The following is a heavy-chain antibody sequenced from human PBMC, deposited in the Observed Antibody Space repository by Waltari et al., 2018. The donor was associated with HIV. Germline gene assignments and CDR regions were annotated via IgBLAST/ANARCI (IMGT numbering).Heavy chain of an antibody. V-gene: IGHV3-23*01. Sequence: QLLESGGGLVEPGGSLRLSCAASGFIFTDFALDWGRQAPGKGLGWVSAIRGGGETFYADSVKGRFTISRDNSKNTLYLQMNSLRADDAAVYYCVKDSGRAADVFDLWGQGTMVTVSS. J-gene: IGHJ3*01. CDR3: VKDSGRAADVFDL. CDR1: GFIFTDFA. CDR2: IRGGGET. D-gene: IGHD3-10*01.